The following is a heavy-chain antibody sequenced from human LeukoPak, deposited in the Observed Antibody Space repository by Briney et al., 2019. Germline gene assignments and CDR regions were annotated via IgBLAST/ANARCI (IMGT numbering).Heavy chain of an antibody. CDR3: ARDHAYCGGDCSTYYFDY. D-gene: IGHD2-21*01. CDR1: GGTFSSYA. J-gene: IGHJ4*02. CDR2: IIPILGIA. Sequence: SVKVSCKASGGTFSSYAISWVRQAPGQGLEWMGRIIPILGIANYAQKSQGRVTITAYKSTSTAYMELSSLRCEDTAVYYCARDHAYCGGDCSTYYFDYWGQGTLVTVSS. V-gene: IGHV1-69*04.